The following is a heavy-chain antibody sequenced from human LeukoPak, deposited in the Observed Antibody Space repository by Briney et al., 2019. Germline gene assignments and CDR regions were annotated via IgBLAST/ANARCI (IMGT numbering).Heavy chain of an antibody. D-gene: IGHD1-26*01. CDR2: ISTRGGTT. CDR1: GFTFSSYA. J-gene: IGHJ4*02. CDR3: AKVRWVGATISHDFDY. Sequence: GGSLRLSCAASGFTFSSYAMNWVRQAPGKGLEWVSAISTRGGTTYYADSVKGRFTISRDDSKHTLYLQMNSLRVEDTAVYYCAKVRWVGATISHDFDYWGQGTLVTVSS. V-gene: IGHV3-23*01.